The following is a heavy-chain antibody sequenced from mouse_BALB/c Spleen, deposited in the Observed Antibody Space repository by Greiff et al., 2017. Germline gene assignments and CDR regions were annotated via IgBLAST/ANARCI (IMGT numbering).Heavy chain of an antibody. J-gene: IGHJ3*01. D-gene: IGHD1-1*01. V-gene: IGHV3-6*02. Sequence: EVQLQESGPGLVKPSQSLSLTCSVTGYSITSGYYWNWIRQFPGNKLEWMGYISYDGSNNYNPSLKNRISITRDTSKNQFFLKLNSVTTEDTATYYCARDEDYYGSSLAWFAYWGQGTLVTVSA. CDR1: GYSITSGYY. CDR3: ARDEDYYGSSLAWFAY. CDR2: ISYDGSN.